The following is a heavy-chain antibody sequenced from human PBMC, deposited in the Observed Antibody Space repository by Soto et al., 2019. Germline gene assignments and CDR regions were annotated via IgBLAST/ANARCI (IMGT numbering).Heavy chain of an antibody. Sequence: VQLVESGGGLVKPGGSLRLSCAASGFTFSSYAMHWVRQTPGKGLEWVAVMSYDGSNTYYADSVKGRFTISRDNSKNTLYLQIDSLRAEDSAVFYCARGGVAAAGTRRYYFDQWGQGTLVTVSS. D-gene: IGHD6-13*01. CDR1: GFTFSSYA. CDR3: ARGGVAAAGTRRYYFDQ. V-gene: IGHV3-30-3*01. CDR2: MSYDGSNT. J-gene: IGHJ4*02.